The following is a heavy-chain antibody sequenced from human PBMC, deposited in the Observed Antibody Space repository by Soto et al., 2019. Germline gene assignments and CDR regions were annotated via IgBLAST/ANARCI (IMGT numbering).Heavy chain of an antibody. CDR3: ARVIWSGHLTSDL. J-gene: IGHJ5*02. V-gene: IGHV3-48*02. D-gene: IGHD3-3*01. CDR1: GFTFSSNS. Sequence: EVQVVESGGGLVQPGGSLRLSCAASGFTFSSNSMNWVRQAPGKGLEWISYIGSSSSTIYADSVKGRFTISRDNAKNSLYLQMNSLRDEDTAVYYCARVIWSGHLTSDLWGQGTLVTVSS. CDR2: IGSSSSTI.